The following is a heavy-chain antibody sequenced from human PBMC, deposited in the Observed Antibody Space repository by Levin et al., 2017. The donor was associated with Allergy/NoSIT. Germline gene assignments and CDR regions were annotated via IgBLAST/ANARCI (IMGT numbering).Heavy chain of an antibody. CDR2: IRSKTSGATT. CDR3: RGFLGGYTVDY. Sequence: GGSLRLSCTTSGFNFGDHIMSWFRQAPGKGLEWVGFIRSKTSGATTEYAASVKGRFIISRDDSNSIAYLQMNSLNTEDTAVYYCRGFLGGYTVDYWGQGTLVTVSS. J-gene: IGHJ4*02. CDR1: GFNFGDHI. V-gene: IGHV3-49*03. D-gene: IGHD3-3*01.